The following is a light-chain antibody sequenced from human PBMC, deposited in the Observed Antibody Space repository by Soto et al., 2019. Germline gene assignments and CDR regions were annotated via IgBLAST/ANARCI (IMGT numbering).Light chain of an antibody. CDR2: KAS. V-gene: IGKV1-5*03. CDR3: QQYSDYSRT. Sequence: DIHMSQSPSTLSASVGDRVTIACRASQSISSWLAWYQQKPGKAPKLLIYKASSLKSGVPSRFSGSGSGTEFTLTISSLQPDDFATYFCQQYSDYSRTFGQGTKVDI. CDR1: QSISSW. J-gene: IGKJ1*01.